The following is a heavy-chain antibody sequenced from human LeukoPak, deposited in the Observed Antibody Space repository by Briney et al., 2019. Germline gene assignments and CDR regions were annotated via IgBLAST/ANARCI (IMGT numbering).Heavy chain of an antibody. Sequence: SVKVSCKASGGTFSSYAISWVRQAPGQGLEWMGRIIPILGIANYAQKFQGRVTITADKSTSTAYMELSSLRSEDTAVYYCARESLESSGWVDYWGQGTLVTVSS. CDR2: IIPILGIA. CDR3: ARESLESSGWVDY. CDR1: GGTFSSYA. D-gene: IGHD6-19*01. V-gene: IGHV1-69*04. J-gene: IGHJ4*02.